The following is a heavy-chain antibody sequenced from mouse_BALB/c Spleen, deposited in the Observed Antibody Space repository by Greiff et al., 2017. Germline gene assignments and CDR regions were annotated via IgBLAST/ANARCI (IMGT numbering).Heavy chain of an antibody. Sequence: EVKLVESGTVLARPGASVKMSCKASGYTFTSYWMHWVKQRPGQGLEWIGAIYPGNSDTSYNQKFKGKAKLTAVTSTSTAYMELSSLTNEDSAVYYCTRGGSYRYFDYWGQGTTLTVSS. CDR2: IYPGNSDT. D-gene: IGHD2-14*01. J-gene: IGHJ2*01. CDR1: GYTFTSYW. V-gene: IGHV1-5*01. CDR3: TRGGSYRYFDY.